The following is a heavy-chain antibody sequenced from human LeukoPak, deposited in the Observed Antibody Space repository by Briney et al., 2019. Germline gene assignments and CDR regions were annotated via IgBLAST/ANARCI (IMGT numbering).Heavy chain of an antibody. CDR3: ARTLVVVMYYGMDV. CDR2: ISSGDDT. D-gene: IGHD3-22*01. CDR1: GISVRSNY. V-gene: IGHV3-66*02. Sequence: PGGSLRLSCAASGISVRSNYMNWVRQAPGTGLEWVSLISSGDDTDYADSVRGRFSISRDKSKNTLYLQMNSLRAEDTVVYYCARTLVVVMYYGMDVWGQGTTVTVSS. J-gene: IGHJ6*02.